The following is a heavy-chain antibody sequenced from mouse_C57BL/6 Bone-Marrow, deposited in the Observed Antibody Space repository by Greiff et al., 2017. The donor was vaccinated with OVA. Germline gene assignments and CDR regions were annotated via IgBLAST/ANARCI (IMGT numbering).Heavy chain of an antibody. V-gene: IGHV1-69*01. J-gene: IGHJ3*01. Sequence: VQLQQPGAELVMPGASVKLSCKASGYTFTIYWMHWVKQRPGQGLEWIGEIDPSDSYTNYNQKFKGKATLTVDKSSSTAYMQLSSLTSEDSAVYYGAREGDGYYSWFAYWGQGTLVTVSA. D-gene: IGHD2-3*01. CDR1: GYTFTIYW. CDR3: AREGDGYYSWFAY. CDR2: IDPSDSYT.